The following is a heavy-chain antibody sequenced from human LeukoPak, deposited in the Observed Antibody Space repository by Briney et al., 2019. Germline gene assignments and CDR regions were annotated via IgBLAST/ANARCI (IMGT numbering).Heavy chain of an antibody. CDR3: ARGNDYGDYVHYFDY. J-gene: IGHJ4*02. D-gene: IGHD4-17*01. CDR2: ISYDGSNK. CDR1: GFTFSSYG. Sequence: GGSLRLSCAASGFTFSSYGMHWVRQAPGKGLEWVAVISYDGSNKYYADSVKGRFTISRDNSKNTLYLQMNSLRAEDTAVYYCARGNDYGDYVHYFDYWGQGTLVTVSS. V-gene: IGHV3-30*03.